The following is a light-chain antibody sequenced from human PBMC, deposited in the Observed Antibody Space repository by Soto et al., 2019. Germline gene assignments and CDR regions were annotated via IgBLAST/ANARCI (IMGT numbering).Light chain of an antibody. CDR2: NND. V-gene: IGLV1-47*02. Sequence: QSVLTQPPSASGNPGQRVTMSCSGSGSNIGPNYVYWFQQFPGTAPKLLIYNNDQRPSGVPDRFSGSKSGTSASLGISGLRSEDEADYYCAAWDDSLSGRVFGGGTKLTVL. CDR3: AAWDDSLSGRV. CDR1: GSNIGPNY. J-gene: IGLJ3*02.